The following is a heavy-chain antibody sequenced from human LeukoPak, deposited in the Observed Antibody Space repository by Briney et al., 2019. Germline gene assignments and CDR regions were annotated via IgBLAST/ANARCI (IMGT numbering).Heavy chain of an antibody. CDR3: AGNYYGSGSYSATFGY. J-gene: IGHJ4*02. Sequence: SETLSLTCTVSGGSISSYYWSWIRQPPGKGLEWIGSIYYSGSTYYNPSLKSRITISVDTSKNQFSLKLSSVTAADTAVYYCAGNYYGSGSYSATFGYWGQGTLVTVSS. V-gene: IGHV4-59*04. CDR2: IYYSGST. CDR1: GGSISSYY. D-gene: IGHD3-10*01.